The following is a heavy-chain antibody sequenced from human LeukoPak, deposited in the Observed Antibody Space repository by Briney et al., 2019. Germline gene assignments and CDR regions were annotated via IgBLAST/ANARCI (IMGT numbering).Heavy chain of an antibody. D-gene: IGHD2-2*01. CDR1: GFTFSSYS. Sequence: GGSLRLSCAASGFTFSSYSMNWVRQAPGKGLEWVSSISSSSSYIYYADTVKGRFTISRDNSKNTLYLQMNSLRAEDTAVYYCANDLIVVVPVPPWGQGTLVTVSS. CDR2: ISSSSSYI. V-gene: IGHV3-21*04. J-gene: IGHJ5*02. CDR3: ANDLIVVVPVPP.